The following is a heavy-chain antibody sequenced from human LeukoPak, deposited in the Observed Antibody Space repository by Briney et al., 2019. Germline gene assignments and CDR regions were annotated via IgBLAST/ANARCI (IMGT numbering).Heavy chain of an antibody. CDR3: ARGGLSGQRTDLFDI. CDR1: GFTFSSYS. V-gene: IGHV3-48*04. CDR2: ISGSSTTI. D-gene: IGHD2/OR15-2a*01. J-gene: IGHJ3*02. Sequence: GGSLRLSCAASGFTFSSYSMNWVRQAPGKGLEWISYISGSSTTIYYADSVKGRFTISRDDSKNSLYLQMNSLRAEDTALYYCARGGLSGQRTDLFDIWGQGTMVTVSS.